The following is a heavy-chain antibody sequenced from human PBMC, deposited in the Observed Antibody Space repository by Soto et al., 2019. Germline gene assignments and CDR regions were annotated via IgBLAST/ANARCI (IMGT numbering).Heavy chain of an antibody. D-gene: IGHD2-2*01. V-gene: IGHV3-30*18. CDR1: GCAFSSYR. Sequence: GGSLTLSCAACGCAFSSYRMHWVRQAPGKALEWVAVISYGGSNKYYADSVKGRFTISRDNSKNTLYLQMNNLRAEDTAVYYCAKDNCISTSCYRLYNWFDPSGQGTLVTVSS. CDR2: ISYGGSNK. CDR3: AKDNCISTSCYRLYNWFDP. J-gene: IGHJ5*02.